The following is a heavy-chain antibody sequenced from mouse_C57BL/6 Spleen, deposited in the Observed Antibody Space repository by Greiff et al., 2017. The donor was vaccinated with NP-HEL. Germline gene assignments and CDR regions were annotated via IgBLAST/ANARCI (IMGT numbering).Heavy chain of an antibody. Sequence: QVQLQQSGAELVRPGASVKLSCKASGYTFTSYGISWVKQRTGQGLEWIGEIYPRSGNTYYTEKFKGKATLTADKSSSTAYMELRSLTSEDSAVYFCARGGLLRAMDYWGQGTSVTVSS. D-gene: IGHD1-1*01. J-gene: IGHJ4*01. CDR1: GYTFTSYG. CDR3: ARGGLLRAMDY. CDR2: IYPRSGNT. V-gene: IGHV1-81*01.